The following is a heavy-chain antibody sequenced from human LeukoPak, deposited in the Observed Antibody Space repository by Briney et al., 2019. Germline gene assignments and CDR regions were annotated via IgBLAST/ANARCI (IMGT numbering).Heavy chain of an antibody. CDR1: GFTFSSYG. V-gene: IGHV3-30*03. CDR2: ISYDGSNK. D-gene: IGHD2-2*02. CDR3: ARGGVVPADIIYYFDY. Sequence: GGSLRLSCAASGFTFSSYGMHWVRQAPGKGLEWVAVISYDGSNKYYADSVKGRFTISRDNSKNTLYLQMNSLRAEDTAVYYCARGGVVPADIIYYFDYWGQGTLVTVSS. J-gene: IGHJ4*02.